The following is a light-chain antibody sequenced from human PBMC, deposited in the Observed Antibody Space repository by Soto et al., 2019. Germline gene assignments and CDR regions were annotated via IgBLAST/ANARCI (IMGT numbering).Light chain of an antibody. CDR2: ETS. CDR3: QQSFGPPYT. Sequence: DIQMTQSPSSLSASVGDRVTISCRASQSLGRRLTWYQQKPGEAPKLLIYETSNLQNGVPSRFSGSGSETDFTLTIHSLQPEEFAPYYCQQSFGPPYTFGQGTKLE. CDR1: QSLGRR. J-gene: IGKJ2*01. V-gene: IGKV1-39*01.